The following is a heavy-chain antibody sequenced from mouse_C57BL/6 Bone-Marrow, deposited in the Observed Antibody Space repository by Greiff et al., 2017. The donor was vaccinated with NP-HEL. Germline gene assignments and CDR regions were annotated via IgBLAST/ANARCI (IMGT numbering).Heavy chain of an antibody. D-gene: IGHD1-1*01. J-gene: IGHJ2*01. CDR2: ILPGGGST. Sequence: VKLMESGPELMKPGASVKLSCKASGYTFTSYEIKWVKQRPGHGLEWIGGILPGGGSTTYNEKFKGKATLPEDTSSNTAYMQLSSLTTEDSAIYYCARYGQAPDDWGQGTTLTVSS. CDR1: GYTFTSYE. CDR3: ARYGQAPDD. V-gene: IGHV1-9*01.